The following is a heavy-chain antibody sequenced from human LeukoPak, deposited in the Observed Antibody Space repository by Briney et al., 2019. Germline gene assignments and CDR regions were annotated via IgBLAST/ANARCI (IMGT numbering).Heavy chain of an antibody. CDR2: IIPIFGTA. CDR3: ARAFGNYYDSSGNMGGY. CDR1: GGTFSSYA. D-gene: IGHD3-22*01. J-gene: IGHJ4*02. V-gene: IGHV1-69*05. Sequence: ASVKVSSKASGGTFSSYAISWVRRAPGQELEWMGEIIPIFGTANYAQKSQGRVTITTDESTSTAYMELSSLRSEDTAVYYCARAFGNYYDSSGNMGGYWGQGTLVTVSS.